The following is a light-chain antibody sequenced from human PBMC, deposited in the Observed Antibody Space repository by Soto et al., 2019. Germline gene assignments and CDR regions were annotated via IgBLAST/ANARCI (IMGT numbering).Light chain of an antibody. CDR3: QQRSNWPGFT. CDR2: DAS. Sequence: EIVFTQSPATLSLSPGERATLSCRASQSVSSYLAWYQQKPGQAPRLPIYDASNRATGIPARFSGSGSGTDFTLTISSLEPEDFAVYYCQQRSNWPGFTFGPGTKVDIK. CDR1: QSVSSY. V-gene: IGKV3-11*01. J-gene: IGKJ3*01.